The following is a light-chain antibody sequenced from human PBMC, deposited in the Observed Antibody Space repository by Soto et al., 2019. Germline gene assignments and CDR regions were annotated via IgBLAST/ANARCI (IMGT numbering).Light chain of an antibody. CDR2: TNN. CDR3: AAWDDSLHGYV. V-gene: IGLV1-44*01. Sequence: QPVLTQPPSASGTPGQRVTISCSGGSSNIESNAVNWYQHLPGTAPKLLIYTNNQRPSGVPDRFSGSKSGTSASLAISGLQSEDEADYYCAAWDDSLHGYVFGTGTKLTVL. J-gene: IGLJ1*01. CDR1: SSNIESNA.